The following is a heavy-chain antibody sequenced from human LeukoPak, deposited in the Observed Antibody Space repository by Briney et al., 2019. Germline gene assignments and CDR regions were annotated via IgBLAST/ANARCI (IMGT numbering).Heavy chain of an antibody. V-gene: IGHV1-2*02. J-gene: IGHJ4*02. CDR3: ARPYYDILTGYSANYYFDY. Sequence: ASVKVSCKASGYTFTSYAMNWVRQAPGQGLEWMGWINPNSGGTNYAQKFQGRVTMTRDTSISTAYMELSRLRSDDTAVYYCARPYYDILTGYSANYYFDYWGQGTLVTVSS. CDR1: GYTFTSYA. CDR2: INPNSGGT. D-gene: IGHD3-9*01.